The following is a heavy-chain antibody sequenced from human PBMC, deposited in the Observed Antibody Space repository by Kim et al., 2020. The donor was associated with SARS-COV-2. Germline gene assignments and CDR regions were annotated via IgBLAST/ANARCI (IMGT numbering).Heavy chain of an antibody. J-gene: IGHJ6*02. Sequence: SVKVSCKASGGTFSSYAISWVRQAPGQGLEWMGGIIPIFGTANYAQKFQGRVTITADESTSTAYMELSSLRSEDTAVYYCAREHIVVVPAATGPYYYYGMDVWGQGTTVTVSS. CDR3: AREHIVVVPAATGPYYYYGMDV. CDR2: IIPIFGTA. D-gene: IGHD2-2*01. CDR1: GGTFSSYA. V-gene: IGHV1-69*13.